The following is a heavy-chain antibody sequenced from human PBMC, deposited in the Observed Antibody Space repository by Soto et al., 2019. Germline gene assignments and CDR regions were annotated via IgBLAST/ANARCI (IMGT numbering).Heavy chain of an antibody. Sequence: SETLSLPCTVSGGSMNNYYWSWIRQPPGKGLEWIGYIYYSGNTNYNPSLKSRVTISVDTSQNQFSPKLSSVTPADTAVYYCARDTLGATPSKAFDIWGQGTMVTVSS. CDR3: ARDTLGATPSKAFDI. V-gene: IGHV4-59*01. J-gene: IGHJ3*02. D-gene: IGHD1-26*01. CDR1: GGSMNNYY. CDR2: IYYSGNT.